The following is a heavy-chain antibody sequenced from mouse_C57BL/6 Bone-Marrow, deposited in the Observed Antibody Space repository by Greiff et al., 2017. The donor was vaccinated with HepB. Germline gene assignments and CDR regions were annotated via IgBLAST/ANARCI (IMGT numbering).Heavy chain of an antibody. D-gene: IGHD2-3*01. Sequence: EVQRVESGPELVKPGASVKISCKASGYSFTGYYMNWVKQSPEKSLEWIGEINPSTGGTTYNQKFKAKATLTVDKSSSTAYMQLKSLTSEDSAVYYCARYDGYSYYAMDYWGQGTSVTVSS. CDR2: INPSTGGT. CDR1: GYSFTGYY. J-gene: IGHJ4*01. CDR3: ARYDGYSYYAMDY. V-gene: IGHV1-42*01.